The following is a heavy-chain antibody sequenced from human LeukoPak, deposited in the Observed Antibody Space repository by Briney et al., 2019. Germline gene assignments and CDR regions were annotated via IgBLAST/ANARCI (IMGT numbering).Heavy chain of an antibody. D-gene: IGHD4-11*01. CDR3: ARDKDYSFDY. Sequence: GGSLRLSCAASGFTFSSYSMNWVRQAPGKGLEWVSYICSGGGTIHYADSVEGRFTISRDNAKNSLYLQMNSLRAEDAAVYYCARDKDYSFDYWGQGTLVTVSS. J-gene: IGHJ4*02. CDR1: GFTFSSYS. CDR2: ICSGGGTI. V-gene: IGHV3-48*01.